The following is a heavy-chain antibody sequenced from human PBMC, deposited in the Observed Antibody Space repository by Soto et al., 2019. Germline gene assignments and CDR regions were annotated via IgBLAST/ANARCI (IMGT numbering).Heavy chain of an antibody. CDR1: GFNFGSYW. D-gene: IGHD6-19*01. CDR3: ATGSGGYNHYFDY. V-gene: IGHV3-7*03. J-gene: IGHJ4*02. Sequence: PGGSLRLSCAASGFNFGSYWMSWVRQAPGKGLEWVANIEHGGGEKNYVDSMRGRFTISRDNIKNSVYLQMNSLRSEDTAVYYCATGSGGYNHYFDYWGQGALVTVSS. CDR2: IEHGGGEK.